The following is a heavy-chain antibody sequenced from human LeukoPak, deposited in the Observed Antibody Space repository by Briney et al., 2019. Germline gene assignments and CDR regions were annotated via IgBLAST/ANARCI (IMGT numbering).Heavy chain of an antibody. Sequence: PGGSLRLSCAASGFTFSSYEMNWVRQAPGKGLEWVSYISSSGSTIYYADSVKGRFTISRDNAKNSLYLQMNSLRAEDTAVYYCARDLYGYCSGGSCYYFDYWGQGTLVTVSS. CDR3: ARDLYGYCSGGSCYYFDY. CDR2: ISSSGSTI. J-gene: IGHJ4*02. D-gene: IGHD2-15*01. V-gene: IGHV3-48*03. CDR1: GFTFSSYE.